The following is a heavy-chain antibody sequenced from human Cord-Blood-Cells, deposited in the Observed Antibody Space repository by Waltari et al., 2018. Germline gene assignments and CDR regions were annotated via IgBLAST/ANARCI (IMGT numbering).Heavy chain of an antibody. J-gene: IGHJ5*02. CDR2: IYTRGRT. V-gene: IGHV4-4*07. Sequence: QVQLQESGPGLVKPSETLSLTCTVSGGSISSYYWSWIRQPAGKGLEWIGRIYTRGRTNYSPCRKRRVTIAVETSKNQCSLRLSSGTAADTAVYYCARDTAYCSGGSCYRNWFDPWGQGTLVTVSS. D-gene: IGHD2-15*01. CDR1: GGSISSYY. CDR3: ARDTAYCSGGSCYRNWFDP.